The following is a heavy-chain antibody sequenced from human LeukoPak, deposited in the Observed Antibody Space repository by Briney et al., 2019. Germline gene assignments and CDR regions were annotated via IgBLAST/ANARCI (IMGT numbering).Heavy chain of an antibody. J-gene: IGHJ6*03. D-gene: IGHD2-2*02. CDR2: MNPNSGNT. CDR3: ARVVVPAAISYYYYYYMDV. CDR1: GYTFTSYV. V-gene: IGHV1-8*01. Sequence: ASVKVSCTASGYTFTSYVINWVRQATGQGLEWMGWMNPNSGNTGYAQKFQGRVTMTRNTSTSTAYMELSSLRSEDTAVYYCARVVVPAAISYYYYYYMDVWGKGTTVTVSS.